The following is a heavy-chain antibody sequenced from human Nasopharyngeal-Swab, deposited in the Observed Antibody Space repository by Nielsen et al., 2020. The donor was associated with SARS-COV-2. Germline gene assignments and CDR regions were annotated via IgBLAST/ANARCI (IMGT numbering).Heavy chain of an antibody. V-gene: IGHV4-39*01. J-gene: IGHJ4*02. CDR2: IYYSGST. D-gene: IGHD6-19*01. CDR1: GGSISSSSYY. Sequence: GSLRLSCTVSGGSISSSSYYWGWIRQPPGKGLEWIGSIYYSGSTYYNPSFKSRVTISVDTSKNQFSLKLSSVTAANTAVYYCARHDSGWYQGCFDYWGQGTLVTVSS. CDR3: ARHDSGWYQGCFDY.